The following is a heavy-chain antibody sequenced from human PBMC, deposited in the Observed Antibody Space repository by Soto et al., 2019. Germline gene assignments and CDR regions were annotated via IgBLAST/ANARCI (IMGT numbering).Heavy chain of an antibody. J-gene: IGHJ4*02. Sequence: EVQLVESGGGLVQPGGSLRLSCAASGFTVSTKYMSWVRQAPGKGLEWVSVIYSGGSTFYADSVRGRFTISRDNSKNTVNLQTNSLRAEDTDVYYCARDPWAADYWGQGTLVTVSS. D-gene: IGHD3-16*01. CDR1: GFTVSTKY. V-gene: IGHV3-66*01. CDR2: IYSGGST. CDR3: ARDPWAADY.